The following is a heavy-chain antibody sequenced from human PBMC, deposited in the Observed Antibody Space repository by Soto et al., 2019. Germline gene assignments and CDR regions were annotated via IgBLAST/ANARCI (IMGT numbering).Heavy chain of an antibody. Sequence: QVQLVESGGGLVKPGGSLRLSCAASGFTFSDFYMTWIRQAPGKGLEWISYISTTNSYRDYADSVKGRFTISRDNAKNSLYLQMNSLRAEDPAVYYCARGHYGMDVWGQGTTVTVSS. V-gene: IGHV3-11*05. CDR2: ISTTNSYR. CDR1: GFTFSDFY. CDR3: ARGHYGMDV. J-gene: IGHJ6*02.